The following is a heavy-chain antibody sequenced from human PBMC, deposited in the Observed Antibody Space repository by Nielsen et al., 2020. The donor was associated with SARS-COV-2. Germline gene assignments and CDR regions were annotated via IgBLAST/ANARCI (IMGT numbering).Heavy chain of an antibody. CDR2: INHSGST. CDR1: GGSFSGYS. D-gene: IGHD3-22*01. V-gene: IGHV4-34*01. J-gene: IGHJ4*02. Sequence: SETLSLTCAVYGGSFSGYSWSWIRQPPGKGLEWLGEINHSGSTKYNPSLKSRVTISVDTSKNQFSLKLNSATAADTAVYYCARGRLGITMIVVVISAAEYYFDYWGQGTLVTVSS. CDR3: ARGRLGITMIVVVISAAEYYFDY.